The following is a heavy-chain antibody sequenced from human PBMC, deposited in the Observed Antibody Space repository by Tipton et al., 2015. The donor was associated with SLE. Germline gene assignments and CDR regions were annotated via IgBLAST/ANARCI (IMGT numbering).Heavy chain of an antibody. CDR3: ARGYSGSYYYYYYMDV. V-gene: IGHV4-59*11. CDR1: GGSISGHY. D-gene: IGHD1-26*01. Sequence: TLSLTCTVSGGSISGHYRSWIRQPPGKGLEWIGYIYDSGSTSYNPSLKSRVTISEDTSKQQFSLKLSSLTAADTAVYYCARGYSGSYYYYYYMDVWGKGTTVTVSS. CDR2: IYDSGST. J-gene: IGHJ6*03.